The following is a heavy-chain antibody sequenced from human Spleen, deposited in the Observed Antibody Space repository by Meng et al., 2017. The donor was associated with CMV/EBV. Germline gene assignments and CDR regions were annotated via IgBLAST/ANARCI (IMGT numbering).Heavy chain of an antibody. D-gene: IGHD2-2*02. J-gene: IGHJ6*02. CDR3: ARTYPNYYYGMDV. V-gene: IGHV3-20*04. CDR1: GFTFDDYG. CDR2: INWNGGST. Sequence: GESLKISCAASGFTFDDYGMSWVRQAPGKGLEWVSGINWNGGSTVYADSVKGRFTISRDNAKNTLYLQMNSLRAEDVAVYYCARTYPNYYYGMDVWGQGTTVTVSS.